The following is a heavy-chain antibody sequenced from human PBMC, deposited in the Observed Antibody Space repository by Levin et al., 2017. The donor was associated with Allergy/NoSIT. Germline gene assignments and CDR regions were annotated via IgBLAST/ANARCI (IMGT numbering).Heavy chain of an antibody. CDR3: ARAGGGVFDY. Sequence: GGSLRLSCADSGFTFSSYWMSWVRQAPGKGLEWVANIKQDGSEKYYVDSVKGRFTISRDNAKNSLYLQMNSLRAEDTAVYYCARAGGGVFDYWGQGTLVTVSS. CDR2: IKQDGSEK. J-gene: IGHJ4*02. V-gene: IGHV3-7*04. D-gene: IGHD3-16*01. CDR1: GFTFSSYW.